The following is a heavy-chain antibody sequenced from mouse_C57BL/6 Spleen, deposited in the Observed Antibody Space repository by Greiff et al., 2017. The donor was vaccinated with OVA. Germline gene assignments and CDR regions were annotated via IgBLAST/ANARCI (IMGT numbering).Heavy chain of an antibody. CDR1: GYTFTDYY. V-gene: IGHV1-19*01. Sequence: EVQLQESGPVLVKPGASVKMSCKASGYTFTDYYMNWVKQSHGKSLEWIGVINPYNGGTSYNQKFKGKATLTVDKSSSTAYMELNSLTSEDSAVYYCARSYGYDEGFAYWGQGTLVTVSA. D-gene: IGHD2-2*01. CDR2: INPYNGGT. J-gene: IGHJ3*01. CDR3: ARSYGYDEGFAY.